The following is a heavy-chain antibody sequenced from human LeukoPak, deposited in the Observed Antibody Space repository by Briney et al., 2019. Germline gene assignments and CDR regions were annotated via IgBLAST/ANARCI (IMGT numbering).Heavy chain of an antibody. CDR2: IYYSGST. CDR3: ARVSLVRGAPDYYFDY. D-gene: IGHD3-10*01. CDR1: GFTFSDYY. Sequence: GSLRLSCAASGFTFSDYYMGWIRQPPGKGLEWIGSIYYSGSTYYNPSLKSRVTISVDTSKNQFSLKLSSVTAADTAVYYCARVSLVRGAPDYYFDYWGQGTLVTVSS. V-gene: IGHV4-38-2*01. J-gene: IGHJ4*02.